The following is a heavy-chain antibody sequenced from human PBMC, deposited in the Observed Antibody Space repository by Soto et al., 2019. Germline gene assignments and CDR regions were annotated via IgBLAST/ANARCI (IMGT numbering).Heavy chain of an antibody. Sequence: EVHLVESGGALIQPGGSLTLSCAASGFTVSSKYMSWVRQAPDKGLEWVSVIYTGGTAFYTDSVKGRFTVSRDNSNNMLYLHMNSLRDDDTAVYYCARDLDGSRTTFDFWGQGTLVTVSS. V-gene: IGHV3-53*01. D-gene: IGHD1-26*01. CDR1: GFTVSSKY. J-gene: IGHJ4*02. CDR2: IYTGGTA. CDR3: ARDLDGSRTTFDF.